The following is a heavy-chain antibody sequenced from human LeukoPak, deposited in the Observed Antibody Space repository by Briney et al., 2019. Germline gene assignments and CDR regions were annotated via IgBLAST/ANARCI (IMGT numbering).Heavy chain of an antibody. CDR2: IRYDGSNK. V-gene: IGHV3-30*02. CDR3: AKTLDFWSGPIDY. D-gene: IGHD3-3*01. J-gene: IGHJ4*02. Sequence: PGGSLRLSCAASGFTFSSYGMHWVRQAPGKGLEWVAFIRYDGSNKYYADSVKGRFTISRDNSKNTLYLQMNSLRAEDTAVYYCAKTLDFWSGPIDYWGQGTLVTVSS. CDR1: GFTFSSYG.